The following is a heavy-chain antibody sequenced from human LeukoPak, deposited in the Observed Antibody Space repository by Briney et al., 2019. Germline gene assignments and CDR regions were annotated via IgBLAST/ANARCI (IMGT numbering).Heavy chain of an antibody. CDR3: ARGTLGYCSGGSCYDLYHY. CDR2: ISAYNGNT. D-gene: IGHD2-15*01. Sequence: ASVKVSCKASGYTFTSYGISWVRQAPGQGLEWMGWISAYNGNTNYAQKLQGRVTMTTDTSTSTAYMELRSLRSDDTAVYYCARGTLGYCSGGSCYDLYHYWGQGTLVTVSS. J-gene: IGHJ4*02. CDR1: GYTFTSYG. V-gene: IGHV1-18*01.